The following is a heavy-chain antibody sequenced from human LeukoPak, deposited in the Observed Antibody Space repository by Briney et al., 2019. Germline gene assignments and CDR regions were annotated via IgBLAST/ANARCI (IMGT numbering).Heavy chain of an antibody. Sequence: SETLSLTCTVSGESISSYYWSWIRQPPGKGLEWIGYIYYTGTIYYNPSLKSRVTVSVDTSKNHFSLKLSSVAAVDTAVYYCAKTDSYGYYFDYWGQGTLVTVSS. D-gene: IGHD5-18*01. CDR1: GESISSYY. CDR3: AKTDSYGYYFDY. CDR2: IYYTGTI. V-gene: IGHV4-59*04. J-gene: IGHJ4*02.